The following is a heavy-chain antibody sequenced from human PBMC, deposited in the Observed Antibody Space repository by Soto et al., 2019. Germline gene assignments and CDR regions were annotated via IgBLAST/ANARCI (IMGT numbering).Heavy chain of an antibody. J-gene: IGHJ4*02. CDR3: AASYGSGYRAFDF. D-gene: IGHD3-10*01. V-gene: IGHV1-69*02. Sequence: SVKVSCKASGGTFSSYTISWVRQAPGQGLEWMGRIIPILGIANYAQKFQGRVTITADKSTSTAYMELSSLRSEDTAVYYCAASYGSGYRAFDFWGQGALVTVPS. CDR1: GGTFSSYT. CDR2: IIPILGIA.